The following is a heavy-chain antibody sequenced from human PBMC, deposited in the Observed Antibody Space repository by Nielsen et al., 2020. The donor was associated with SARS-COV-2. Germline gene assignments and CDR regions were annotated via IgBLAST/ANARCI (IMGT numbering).Heavy chain of an antibody. Sequence: LPLTCAASGFTFSSYAMHWVRQAPGKGLEWVAVISYDGSNKYYADSVKGRFTISRDNSKNTLYLQMNSLRAEDTAVYYCASWEWFHHWGQGTLVTVSS. CDR2: ISYDGSNK. CDR3: ASWEWFHH. V-gene: IGHV3-30-3*01. D-gene: IGHD3-3*01. CDR1: GFTFSSYA. J-gene: IGHJ4*02.